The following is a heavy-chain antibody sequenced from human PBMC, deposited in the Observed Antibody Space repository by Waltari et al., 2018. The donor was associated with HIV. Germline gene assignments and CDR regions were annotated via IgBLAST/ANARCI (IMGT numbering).Heavy chain of an antibody. CDR2: MRPETGGK. D-gene: IGHD3-10*01. CDR1: GYIFTDSF. Sequence: QVQLVQSEAEVEKPGASVKVSCKASGYIFTDSFIHWVRQAPGQGLEWMGWMRPETGGKRLAPQFQGLVTLTRDTSTSTAYMEFSRLTSDDTAVYYCAREGRKYFDLWGRGTLVTVS. J-gene: IGHJ2*01. V-gene: IGHV1-2*04. CDR3: AREGRKYFDL.